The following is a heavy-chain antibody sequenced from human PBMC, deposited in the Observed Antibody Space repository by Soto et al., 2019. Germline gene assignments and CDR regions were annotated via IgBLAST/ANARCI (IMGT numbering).Heavy chain of an antibody. J-gene: IGHJ6*02. CDR1: GGTFSSYA. D-gene: IGHD1-26*01. V-gene: IGHV1-69*13. CDR2: IIPIFGTA. CDR3: ARDLLHVSHRGIVGATAAGSGYYYYYGMDV. Sequence: ASVKVSCKASGGTFSSYAISWVRQAPGQGLEWMGGIIPIFGTANYAQKFQGRVTITADESTSTAYMELSSLRSEDTAVYYCARDLLHVSHRGIVGATAAGSGYYYYYGMDVWGQGTTVTVS.